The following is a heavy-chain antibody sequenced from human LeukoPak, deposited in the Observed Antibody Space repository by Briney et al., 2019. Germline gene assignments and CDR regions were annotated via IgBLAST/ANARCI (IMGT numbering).Heavy chain of an antibody. CDR1: GYIFTSYG. D-gene: IGHD3-10*01. Sequence: ASGKLCCKASGYIFTSYGISWVRQAPGQGLEWMGWISAYNGNTNYAQKLQGRVTMTTDTSTSTAYMELRSLRSDDTAVYYCARDRGTVDWYFDLWGRGTLVTVSS. V-gene: IGHV1-18*01. CDR2: ISAYNGNT. J-gene: IGHJ2*01. CDR3: ARDRGTVDWYFDL.